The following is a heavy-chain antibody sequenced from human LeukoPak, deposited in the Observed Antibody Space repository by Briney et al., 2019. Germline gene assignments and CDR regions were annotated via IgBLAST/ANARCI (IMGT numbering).Heavy chain of an antibody. CDR2: INPNSGGT. CDR3: ASAAHMTTVTTSTDY. D-gene: IGHD4-17*01. Sequence: GASVKVSCKASGYTFTGYYMHWVRQAPGRGLEWMGRINPNSGGTNYAQKVQGRVTMTRDTSISTAYMELSRLRSDDTAVYYCASAAHMTTVTTSTDYWGQGTLVTVSS. J-gene: IGHJ4*02. CDR1: GYTFTGYY. V-gene: IGHV1-2*06.